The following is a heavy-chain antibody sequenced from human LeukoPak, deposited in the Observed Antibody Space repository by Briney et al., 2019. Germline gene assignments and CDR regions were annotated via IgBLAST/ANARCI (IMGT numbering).Heavy chain of an antibody. CDR1: GFSFSGAW. CDR3: ASHLTPIGDTPTPGWWFDP. CDR2: VKGKTDGGTT. V-gene: IGHV3-15*01. D-gene: IGHD5-18*01. J-gene: IGHJ5*02. Sequence: KTGGSLRLSCAASGFSFSGAWMSWVRQAPGKGLGWVGRVKGKTDGGTTDYAAPVRGRFTISRDDSKNTLYLQMNSLRAEDTAVYYCASHLTPIGDTPTPGWWFDPWGQGTLVTVSS.